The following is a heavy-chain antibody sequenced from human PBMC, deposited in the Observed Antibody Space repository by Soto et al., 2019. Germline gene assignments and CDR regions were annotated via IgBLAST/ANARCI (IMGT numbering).Heavy chain of an antibody. J-gene: IGHJ5*02. CDR1: GGTFSSYT. D-gene: IGHD6-13*01. V-gene: IGHV1-69*02. CDR3: ARVGSCCFDR. Sequence: QVKLVQSGAEVKKPGSSVKVSCKASGGTFSSYTISWVRQAPGQGLEWMGRIIPILGIANYVQKCQGRVTITADKCTSTADMKLSNLRSEDTAVYYCARVGSCCFDRWGQGTLVTVSS. CDR2: IIPILGIA.